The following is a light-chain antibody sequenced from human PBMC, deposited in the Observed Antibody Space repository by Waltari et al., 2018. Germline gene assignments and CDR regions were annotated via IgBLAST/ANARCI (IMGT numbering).Light chain of an antibody. V-gene: IGKV3-15*01. J-gene: IGKJ2*01. CDR1: QSVTTN. CDR3: QQHHNLPYT. CDR2: GAS. Sequence: EIVMTQSPATLSVSPGERAILSCRASQSVTTNLAWYQQKPGQAPRLLIYGASTRATDIPARFSGSGSGTEFTLTISSLQSDDIGTYYCQQHHNLPYTFGQGTK.